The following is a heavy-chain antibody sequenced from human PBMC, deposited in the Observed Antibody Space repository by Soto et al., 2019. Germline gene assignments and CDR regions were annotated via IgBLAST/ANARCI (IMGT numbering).Heavy chain of an antibody. J-gene: IGHJ4*02. CDR1: GFTFSSYA. Sequence: QVQLVESGGGVVQPGRSLRLSCAASGFTFSSYAMHWVRQAPGKGLEWVAVISYDGSNKYYADSVKGRFTISRDNSKNTLYLQMNSLRAEGTAVYYCARDAGWGQGPLVTVSS. CDR3: ARDAG. CDR2: ISYDGSNK. V-gene: IGHV3-30-3*01.